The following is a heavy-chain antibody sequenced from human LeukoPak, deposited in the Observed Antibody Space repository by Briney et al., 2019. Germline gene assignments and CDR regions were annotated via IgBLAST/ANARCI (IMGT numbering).Heavy chain of an antibody. CDR2: ITGSSTSI. CDR3: AKVGTGNQYGSGDFDL. J-gene: IGHJ4*02. CDR1: GFSFSVNS. Sequence: GGSLRLSCAASGFSFSVNSMNWVRQAPGKGLEWVSAITGSSTSIKYADSVRGRFTISRDTAKSSVYLEMNSLRVEDTAVYYCAKVGTGNQYGSGDFDLWGQGSLVTVSS. D-gene: IGHD3-10*01. V-gene: IGHV3-21*03.